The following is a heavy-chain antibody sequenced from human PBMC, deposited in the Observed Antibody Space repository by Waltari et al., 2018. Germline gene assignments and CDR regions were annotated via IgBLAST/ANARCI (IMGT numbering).Heavy chain of an antibody. CDR3: ARLYSSGWYPIDY. CDR2: IYPGDSDT. J-gene: IGHJ4*02. CDR1: DSSFTSYW. Sequence: EAQLVQSGAAGQKPGECLKISCKGSDSSFTSYWIGRVRQMPGKGREWMGIIYPGDSDTRYSPSFQGQVTISADKSISTAYLQWSSLKASDTAMYYCARLYSSGWYPIDYWGQGTLVTVSS. V-gene: IGHV5-51*01. D-gene: IGHD6-19*01.